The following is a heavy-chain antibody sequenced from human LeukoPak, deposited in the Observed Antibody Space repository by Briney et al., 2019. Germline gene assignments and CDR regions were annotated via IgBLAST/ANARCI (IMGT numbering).Heavy chain of an antibody. CDR2: VNADGGNT. D-gene: IGHD3-22*01. J-gene: IGHJ4*02. CDR1: GFTFDNYR. V-gene: IGHV3-23*01. Sequence: PGGSLRLSCAASGFTFDNYRMSWVRQAPGKGLEWVSTVNADGGNTYYADSVKGRFTISRDNSKNTLYLQMNSLRAEDTAVYYCAKDQRITMIVEGPPVDYWGQGTLVTVSS. CDR3: AKDQRITMIVEGPPVDY.